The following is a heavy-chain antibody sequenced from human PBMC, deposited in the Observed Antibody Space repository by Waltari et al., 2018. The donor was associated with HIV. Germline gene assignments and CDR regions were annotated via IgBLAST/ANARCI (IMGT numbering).Heavy chain of an antibody. J-gene: IGHJ2*01. CDR1: GFTFSSYA. Sequence: EVQLLESGGGLVQPGGSLRLSCAASGFTFSSYAMSWVRQAPGQGLEWVSAISGSGGSTYYADSVKGRFTISRDNSKNTLYLQMNSLRAEDTAVYYCAKSRQLRFLEWSYMYWYFDLWGRGTLVTVSS. CDR2: ISGSGGST. CDR3: AKSRQLRFLEWSYMYWYFDL. D-gene: IGHD3-3*01. V-gene: IGHV3-23*01.